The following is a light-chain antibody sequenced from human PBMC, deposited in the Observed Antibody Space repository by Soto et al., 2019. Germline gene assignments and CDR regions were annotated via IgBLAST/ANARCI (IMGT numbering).Light chain of an antibody. CDR3: QQLNSYPLT. CDR2: AAF. Sequence: DIQLTQSPSFVSASVGDRITITCRTSQDITNHLAWYQQKPGKAPNLLIYAAFTLHRGVPSRFSGSGSGADFTLTISNLQPEDLATYYCQQLNSYPLTFGGGTKVEI. CDR1: QDITNH. V-gene: IGKV1-9*01. J-gene: IGKJ4*01.